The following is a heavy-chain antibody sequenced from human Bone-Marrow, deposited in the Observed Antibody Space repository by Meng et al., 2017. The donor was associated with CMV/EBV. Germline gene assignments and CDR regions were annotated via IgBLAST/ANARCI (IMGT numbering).Heavy chain of an antibody. CDR1: GFTFSSYS. CDR2: ISSSSSYI. V-gene: IGHV3-21*01. CDR3: VRDRGQTNWFDP. J-gene: IGHJ5*02. Sequence: SCAASGFTFSSYSMNWVRQAPGKGLEWVSSISSSSSYIYYADSVKGRFTISRDNAKDTLYLQMNSLRAEDTAVYYCVRDRGQTNWFDPWGQGTLVTVSS.